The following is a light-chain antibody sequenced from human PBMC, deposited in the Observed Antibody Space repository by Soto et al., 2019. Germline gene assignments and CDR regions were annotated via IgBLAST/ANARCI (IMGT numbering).Light chain of an antibody. CDR2: DAS. CDR1: QSISSW. CDR3: QQYISHDGLT. J-gene: IGKJ4*01. V-gene: IGKV1-5*01. Sequence: DIQITPYPTPLSASVGDRVTITCRASQSISSWLAWYQQKPGKAPKLLIYDASSLESGVSSRFSGSGSGTEFTLTISSLQLDDFATYYCQQYISHDGLTFGGGTNVAIK.